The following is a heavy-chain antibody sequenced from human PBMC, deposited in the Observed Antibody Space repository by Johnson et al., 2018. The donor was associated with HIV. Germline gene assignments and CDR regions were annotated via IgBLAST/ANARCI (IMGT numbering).Heavy chain of an antibody. CDR2: IYSGGTT. CDR3: ARSGAASIAARGDAFDI. V-gene: IGHV3-66*01. Sequence: EVQLVESGGGVVQPGRSLRLSCAASGFTFSSYGMHWVRQAPGKGLEWVSVIYSGGTTDYSDSVKGRFTISRDNSKNTLYLQMSSLKAEDTAVYYCARSGAASIAARGDAFDIWGQGTMVTVSS. D-gene: IGHD6-6*01. CDR1: GFTFSSYG. J-gene: IGHJ3*02.